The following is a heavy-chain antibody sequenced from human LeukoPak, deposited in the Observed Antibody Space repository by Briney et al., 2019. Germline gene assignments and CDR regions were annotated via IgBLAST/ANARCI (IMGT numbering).Heavy chain of an antibody. CDR3: ARLYLRDHCSSTSCYGLYFDY. Sequence: PSETLSLTCTVSGCSISSYYWGWIRQPPGEGLEWIGSIYHSASTYYNPSLRPRVTISVDTSKNQFSLKLSSVTAADTAVYYCARLYLRDHCSSTSCYGLYFDYWGQGTLVTVSS. CDR1: GCSISSYY. J-gene: IGHJ4*02. V-gene: IGHV4-38-2*02. CDR2: IYHSAST. D-gene: IGHD2-2*01.